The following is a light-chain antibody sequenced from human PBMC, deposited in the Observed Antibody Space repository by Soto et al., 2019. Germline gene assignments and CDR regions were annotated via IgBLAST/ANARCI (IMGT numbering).Light chain of an antibody. V-gene: IGKV3-20*01. CDR3: QQYGSSPWT. CDR2: GAS. J-gene: IGKJ1*01. CDR1: QSVSSSY. Sequence: ELVLTQSPGTLSLSPGERATLSCRASQSVSSSYLAWYQQKPGQAPRLLIYGASSRATGIPDRFSGSGSGKDFTLTISRLEPEDFAVYYCQQYGSSPWTFGHGTKVAIK.